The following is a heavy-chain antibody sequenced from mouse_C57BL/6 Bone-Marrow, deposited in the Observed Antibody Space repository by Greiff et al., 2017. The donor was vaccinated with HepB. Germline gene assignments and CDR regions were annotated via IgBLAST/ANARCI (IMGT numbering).Heavy chain of an antibody. D-gene: IGHD1-1*01. Sequence: EVMLVESGGGLVKPGGSLKLSCAASGFTFSDYGMHWVRQAPEKGLEWVAYISSGSSTIYYADTVKGRFTISRDNAKNTLFLQMTSLRSEDTAMYYCARASYYYGTAYWGQGTLVTVSA. CDR2: ISSGSSTI. V-gene: IGHV5-17*01. J-gene: IGHJ3*01. CDR1: GFTFSDYG. CDR3: ARASYYYGTAY.